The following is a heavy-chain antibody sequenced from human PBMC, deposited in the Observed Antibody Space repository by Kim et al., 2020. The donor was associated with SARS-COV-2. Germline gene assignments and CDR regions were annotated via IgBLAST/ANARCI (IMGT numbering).Heavy chain of an antibody. V-gene: IGHV3-23*01. CDR3: ARDKNHPGPYDTGILCGLDV. CDR2: ISGSSDRI. CDR1: GFTFSTYA. J-gene: IGHJ6*02. D-gene: IGHD3-10*01. Sequence: GGSLRLSCAASGFTFSTYAMNWVRQAPGKGLEWVSAISGSSDRIFYADSVKGRFTISRDNSKNTLYLQMNSLRGEDTAVYYCARDKNHPGPYDTGILCGLDVWGQGNTVTVSS.